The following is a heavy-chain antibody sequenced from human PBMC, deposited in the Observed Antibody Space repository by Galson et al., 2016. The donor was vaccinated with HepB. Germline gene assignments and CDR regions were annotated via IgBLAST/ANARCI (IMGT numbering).Heavy chain of an antibody. D-gene: IGHD5-12*01. Sequence: SLRLSCAASGFTLGSFGMHWVRQAPGKGLECVAVLWYDESKEFYADSVKGRFPISRDTSKNTLYLQMNSLRAEDTAMYYCARDFNWLFDSWGQGTLVTVSS. V-gene: IGHV3-33*01. CDR1: GFTLGSFG. J-gene: IGHJ4*02. CDR3: ARDFNWLFDS. CDR2: LWYDESKE.